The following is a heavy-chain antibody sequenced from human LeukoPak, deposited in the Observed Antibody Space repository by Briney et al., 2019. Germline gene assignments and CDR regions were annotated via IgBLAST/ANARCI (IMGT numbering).Heavy chain of an antibody. Sequence: ASVKVSCKASGYTFTSYGISWVRQAPGQGLEWMGWISAYNGNTNYAQKLQGRVTMTTDTSTSTAYMELRSLRSDDTAVYYCARGTHSGYLPNYYYYYYMDVWGKGTTVTVSS. CDR3: ARGTHSGYLPNYYYYYYMDV. V-gene: IGHV1-18*01. CDR1: GYTFTSYG. D-gene: IGHD5-12*01. J-gene: IGHJ6*03. CDR2: ISAYNGNT.